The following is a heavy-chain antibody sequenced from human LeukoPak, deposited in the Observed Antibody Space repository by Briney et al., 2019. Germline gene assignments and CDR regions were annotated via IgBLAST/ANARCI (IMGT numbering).Heavy chain of an antibody. J-gene: IGHJ6*02. CDR2: IKPDGSEK. Sequence: PPGGSLRLSCAASGFTFSTYWMSWVRQAPGKGLEWVANIKPDGSEKDYVDSLKGRFTISRDNAKNSLYLQVNSLRAEDTAVYYCARFGVPYGVDVWGQGTTVTVSS. V-gene: IGHV3-7*04. CDR1: GFTFSTYW. D-gene: IGHD3-16*01. CDR3: ARFGVPYGVDV.